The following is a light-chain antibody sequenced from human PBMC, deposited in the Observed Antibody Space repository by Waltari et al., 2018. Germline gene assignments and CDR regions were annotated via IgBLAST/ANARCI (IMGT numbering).Light chain of an antibody. CDR3: SSYTTSGTLV. V-gene: IGLV2-14*03. Sequence: QSALTQPVSVSGSLGQSITISCTGSSSDIGAYDYVSWYQQHPGRAPTLMIFHVTERPSGISNRFSGSKSGNTASLTISGLQTEDEADYYCSSYTTSGTLVFGGGTKLTIL. CDR1: SSDIGAYDY. CDR2: HVT. J-gene: IGLJ2*01.